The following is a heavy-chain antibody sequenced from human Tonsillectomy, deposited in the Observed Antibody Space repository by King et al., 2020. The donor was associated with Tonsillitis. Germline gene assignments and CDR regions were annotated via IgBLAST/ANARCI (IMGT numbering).Heavy chain of an antibody. V-gene: IGHV1-2*02. CDR3: ARVLDSRKYSSSWDY. J-gene: IGHJ4*02. CDR1: VYTFTGYF. D-gene: IGHD6-13*01. CDR2: INPKRGAT. Sequence: VQLVQSGAEVKKPGASVKVSCKASVYTFTGYFMHWVRQAPGQGLEGMGWINPKRGATNFAQKFQGRVTMTRDTSISTVYMDLNTVRSDDTAVYYCARVLDSRKYSSSWDYWGQGTLVTVSS.